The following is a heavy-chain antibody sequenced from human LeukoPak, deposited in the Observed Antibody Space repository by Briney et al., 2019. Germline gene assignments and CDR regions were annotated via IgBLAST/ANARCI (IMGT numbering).Heavy chain of an antibody. D-gene: IGHD3-22*01. CDR1: GGSISSGSYY. CDR3: ARDRIYYYDSSGYRVDAFDI. CDR2: IYTSGST. V-gene: IGHV4-61*02. Sequence: SQTLSLTCTVSGGSISSGSYYWSWIRQPAGKGLEWIGRIYTSGSTNYNPSLKCRVTISVDTSKNQFSLKLSSVTAADTAVYYCARDRIYYYDSSGYRVDAFDIWGQGTMVTVSS. J-gene: IGHJ3*02.